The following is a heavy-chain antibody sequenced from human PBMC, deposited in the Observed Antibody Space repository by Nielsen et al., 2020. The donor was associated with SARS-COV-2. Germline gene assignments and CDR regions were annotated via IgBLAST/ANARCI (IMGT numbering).Heavy chain of an antibody. CDR1: GFTFSSYG. CDR2: IRYDGNNK. V-gene: IGHV3-30*02. J-gene: IGHJ4*02. CDR3: ARAGYSGYDGPFDY. D-gene: IGHD5-12*01. Sequence: GESLKISCAASGFTFSSYGMHWVRQAPGKGLEWVAVIRYDGNNKFYADSVKGRFTISRDYSKNTLYLQMNGLRAEDTAVYYCARAGYSGYDGPFDYWGQGTLVSVAS.